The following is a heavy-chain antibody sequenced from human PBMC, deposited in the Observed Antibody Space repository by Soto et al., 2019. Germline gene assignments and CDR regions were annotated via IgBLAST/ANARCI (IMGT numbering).Heavy chain of an antibody. CDR3: TREIQQLWPYFDY. V-gene: IGHV3-15*01. CDR2: IKSKSDGERA. D-gene: IGHD2-21*01. Sequence: REYLRLSCAASGLTFSNVSMTWVRQAPGKGLEWVARIKSKSDGERAVVAESIKGTFTISRDDSKSIAYLQLNSLKNEDTAVYYCTREIQQLWPYFDYWGQGSLVSVTS. CDR1: GLTFSNVS. J-gene: IGHJ4*02.